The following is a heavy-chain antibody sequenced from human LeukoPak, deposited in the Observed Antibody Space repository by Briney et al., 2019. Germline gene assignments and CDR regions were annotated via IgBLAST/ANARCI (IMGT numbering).Heavy chain of an antibody. CDR3: ARAPYYYGSGSYYLI. CDR1: GGSFSGYY. Sequence: SETLSLTCAVYGGSFSGYYWSWIRQPPGKGLEWIGEINHSGSTNYNPSLKSRVTISVDTSKNQFSLKLSSVTAADTAVYYCARAPYYYGSGSYYLIWGLGTLVTVSS. J-gene: IGHJ4*02. V-gene: IGHV4-34*01. D-gene: IGHD3-10*01. CDR2: INHSGST.